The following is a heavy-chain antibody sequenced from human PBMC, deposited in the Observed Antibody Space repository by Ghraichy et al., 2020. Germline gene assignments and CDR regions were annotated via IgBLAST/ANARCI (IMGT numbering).Heavy chain of an antibody. CDR1: GFTFSSHS. CDR2: ISSSSYYI. CDR3: ATPLGTPDDY. Sequence: GGSLRLSCVVSGFTFSSHSMNWVRQAPGKGPEWVSSISSSSYYIYYADSVKGRFTISRDNAKNSLYLQMNSLRVEDTALYYCATPLGTPDDYWGQGTLVTVSS. V-gene: IGHV3-21*06. J-gene: IGHJ4*02.